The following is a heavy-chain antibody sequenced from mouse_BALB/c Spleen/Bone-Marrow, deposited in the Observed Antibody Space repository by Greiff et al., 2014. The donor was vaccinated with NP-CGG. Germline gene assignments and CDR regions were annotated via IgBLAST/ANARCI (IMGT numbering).Heavy chain of an antibody. CDR2: IAPGSGST. CDR3: ARERYGYDGWYFDY. D-gene: IGHD2-2*01. J-gene: IGHJ1*01. V-gene: IGHV1S41*01. Sequence: DLVKPGASVKLSCKASGYTFTNYWINWIKQRPGQGLEWIGRIAPGSGSTFYNEMFKGKTTLTVDTSSSTAYIQLSSLSTEDSDDYFCARERYGYDGWYFDYWGAGTTVTVSS. CDR1: GYTFTNYW.